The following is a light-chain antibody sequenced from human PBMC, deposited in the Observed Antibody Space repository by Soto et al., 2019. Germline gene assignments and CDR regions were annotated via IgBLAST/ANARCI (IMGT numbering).Light chain of an antibody. Sequence: DIQMTQSPSSLSASEGDRVTITCRSSQTISSYLNWYQQKPGKAPNLPIYAASTLQSGVPSRFRGSGSGTDFTLTISSLQPEDFATYYCQQSYSSPRTFGPGTKVDV. CDR3: QQSYSSPRT. J-gene: IGKJ3*01. CDR2: AAS. V-gene: IGKV1-39*01. CDR1: QTISSY.